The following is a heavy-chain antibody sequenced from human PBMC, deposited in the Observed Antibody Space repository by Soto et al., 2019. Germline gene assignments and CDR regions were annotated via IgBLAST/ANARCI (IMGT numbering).Heavy chain of an antibody. V-gene: IGHV3-7*03. D-gene: IGHD1-26*01. CDR3: ARRGRRSGNYADAFDI. J-gene: IGHJ3*02. Sequence: LRLSCAASGFTFSGYWMSWARQAPGKGLEWVANIKQDGSENYFVDSVKGRFTISRDNAKNSLYLQMNSLKTDDTAVYYCARRGRRSGNYADAFDIWGQGTMVTVSS. CDR2: IKQDGSEN. CDR1: GFTFSGYW.